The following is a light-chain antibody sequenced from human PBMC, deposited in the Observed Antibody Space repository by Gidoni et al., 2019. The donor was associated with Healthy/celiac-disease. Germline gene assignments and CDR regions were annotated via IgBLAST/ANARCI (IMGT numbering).Light chain of an antibody. CDR1: SSDVGGYNY. CDR2: EVS. CDR3: SSYTSSSTLGV. J-gene: IGLJ3*02. V-gene: IGLV2-14*01. Sequence: QSALTQPASVSGSPGQSITISCTGTSSDVGGYNYVSWYQQHPGKAPKLMIYEVSNRPSGVPDRFSGSKSGNTASLTISGFQAEDEADYYCSSYTSSSTLGVFGGGTKLTVL.